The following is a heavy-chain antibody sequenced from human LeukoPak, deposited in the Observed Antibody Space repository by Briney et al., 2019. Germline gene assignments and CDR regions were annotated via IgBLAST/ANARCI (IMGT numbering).Heavy chain of an antibody. J-gene: IGHJ3*02. Sequence: PSETLSLTCTVSGGSISSYYWSWIRQPPGKGLEWIGYIYYSGSTNYNPSLKSRVTISVDTSKNQFSLKLSSVTAADTAVYYCARAAPYSSGYYRVAFDIWGQGTMVTVSS. V-gene: IGHV4-59*01. CDR2: IYYSGST. CDR1: GGSISSYY. D-gene: IGHD3-22*01. CDR3: ARAAPYSSGYYRVAFDI.